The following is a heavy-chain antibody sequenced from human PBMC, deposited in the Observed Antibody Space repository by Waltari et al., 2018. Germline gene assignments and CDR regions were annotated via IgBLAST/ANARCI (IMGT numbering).Heavy chain of an antibody. D-gene: IGHD4-17*01. CDR3: ARETTVVKGVYYYYMDV. V-gene: IGHV4-4*07. CDR1: GGSISSYY. CDR2: IYTSGST. J-gene: IGHJ6*03. Sequence: QVQLQESGPGLVKPSETLSLTCTVSGGSISSYYWSWIRQPAGKGLEWIGRIYTSGSTNYNPSLKSRVTMSVDTSKNQFSLKLSSVTAADTAVYYCARETTVVKGVYYYYMDVWGKGTTVTISS.